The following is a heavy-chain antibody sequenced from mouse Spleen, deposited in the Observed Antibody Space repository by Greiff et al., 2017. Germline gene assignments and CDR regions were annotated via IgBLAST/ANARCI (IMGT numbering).Heavy chain of an antibody. CDR1: GFTFSTYA. D-gene: IGHD4-1*01. CDR3: ARLGPLDY. Sequence: EVMLVESGGGLVKPGGSLKLSCAASGFTFSTYAMSWVRQTPEKRLEWVATISSGGSYTYYPDSVKGRFTISRDNAKNTLYLQMSSLRSEDTAMYYCARLGPLDYWGQGTTLTVSS. V-gene: IGHV5-9-1*01. CDR2: ISSGGSYT. J-gene: IGHJ2*01.